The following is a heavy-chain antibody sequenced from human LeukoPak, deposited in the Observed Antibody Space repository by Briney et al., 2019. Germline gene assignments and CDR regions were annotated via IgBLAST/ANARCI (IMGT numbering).Heavy chain of an antibody. CDR3: ARGDCSSTSCPPDY. Sequence: PGGSLRLSCAASGFTFSSYDMHWVRQATGKGLEWVSAIGTAGDKYYPGSVKGRFTISRENAKNSLYLQMNSLRAGDTAVYYCARGDCSSTSCPPDYWGQGTLVTVSS. CDR2: IGTAGDK. J-gene: IGHJ4*02. D-gene: IGHD2-2*01. V-gene: IGHV3-13*01. CDR1: GFTFSSYD.